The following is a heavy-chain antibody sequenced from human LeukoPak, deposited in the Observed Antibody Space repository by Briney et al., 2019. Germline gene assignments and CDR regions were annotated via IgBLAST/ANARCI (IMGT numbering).Heavy chain of an antibody. CDR1: GGSFSGHY. Sequence: SETLSLTCAVYGGSFSGHYWSWIRQPPGKGLEWIGEINHSGSTNYNPSLKSRVTISVDTSKNQFSLKLSSVTAADTAVYYCARGRRRKWLHQNGYYFDYWGQGTLVTVSS. V-gene: IGHV4-34*01. CDR3: ARGRRRKWLHQNGYYFDY. CDR2: INHSGST. J-gene: IGHJ4*02. D-gene: IGHD5-12*01.